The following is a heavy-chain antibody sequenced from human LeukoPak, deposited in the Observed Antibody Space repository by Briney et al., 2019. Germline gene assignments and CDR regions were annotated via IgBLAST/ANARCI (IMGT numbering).Heavy chain of an antibody. CDR1: GXTFSNAW. CDR3: TTPRGTMVRGAFDY. CDR2: IKSKTDGGTT. V-gene: IGHV3-15*01. J-gene: IGHJ4*02. Sequence: GGSLRLSCAASGXTFSNAWVSWVLQAPGKGLEWVGRIKSKTDGGTTDYAAPVKGRFTISRDDSKNTLYLQMNSLKTEDTAVYYCTTPRGTMVRGAFDYWGQGTLVTVSS. D-gene: IGHD3-10*01.